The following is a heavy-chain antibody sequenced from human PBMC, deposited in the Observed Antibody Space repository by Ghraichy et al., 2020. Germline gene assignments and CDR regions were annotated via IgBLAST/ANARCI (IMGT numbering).Heavy chain of an antibody. V-gene: IGHV3-21*01. Sequence: GGSLRLSCAASGFTFSTYSMNWVRQATGKGLEWVSSISSSSTYIYYADSVKGRFTISRDNAKNSMYLQMNSLRTEDTAVYYCAREPQQLVLSYYYGMDVWGQGTTVTVSS. D-gene: IGHD6-6*01. J-gene: IGHJ6*02. CDR3: AREPQQLVLSYYYGMDV. CDR2: ISSSSTYI. CDR1: GFTFSTYS.